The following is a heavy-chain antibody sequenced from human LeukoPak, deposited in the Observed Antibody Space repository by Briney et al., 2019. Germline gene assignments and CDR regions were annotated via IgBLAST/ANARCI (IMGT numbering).Heavy chain of an antibody. V-gene: IGHV4-39*05. CDR1: RGSITRSSYF. Sequence: PSETPSLTCTVSRGSITRSSYFWGWIRQPPGTGLEWIGGRYYSGNTYYNPSLTSRVTISVDTYKNQFSLKLSSVTAADTAVYYCATSHDYGDYWGQGTLVTVSS. J-gene: IGHJ4*02. CDR2: RYYSGNT. CDR3: ATSHDYGDY.